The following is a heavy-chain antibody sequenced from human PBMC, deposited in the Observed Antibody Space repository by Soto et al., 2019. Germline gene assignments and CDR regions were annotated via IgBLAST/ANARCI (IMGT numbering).Heavy chain of an antibody. J-gene: IGHJ4*02. CDR2: ISYDGNHA. CDR1: GFIFTNYG. D-gene: IGHD3-10*01. Sequence: QVQLVESGGGAVQPGRSLRLSCAASGFIFTNYGMHWVRQAPGKGLEWVSIISYDGNHAYYADFVKGRFTISRDDSKKTVYLQLNSLRAEETAIYYCAKDADYGSGSDDPPDYWGQGTLVTVSS. CDR3: AKDADYGSGSDDPPDY. V-gene: IGHV3-30*18.